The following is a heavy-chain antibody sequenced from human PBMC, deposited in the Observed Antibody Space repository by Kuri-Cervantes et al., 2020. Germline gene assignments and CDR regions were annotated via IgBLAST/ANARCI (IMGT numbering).Heavy chain of an antibody. J-gene: IGHJ6*02. CDR3: ARGRLDDFWSGYYARGYYYGMDV. V-gene: IGHV3-30-3*01. D-gene: IGHD3-3*01. Sequence: LSLTCAASGFTFSSYAMHWVRQAPGKGLEWVAVISYDGSNKYYADSVKGRFTISRDNSKNTLYLQMNSLRAEDTAVYYCARGRLDDFWSGYYARGYYYGMDVWGQGTTVTVSS. CDR2: ISYDGSNK. CDR1: GFTFSSYA.